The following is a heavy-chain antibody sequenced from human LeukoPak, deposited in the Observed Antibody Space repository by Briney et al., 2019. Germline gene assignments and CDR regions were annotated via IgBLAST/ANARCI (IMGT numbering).Heavy chain of an antibody. D-gene: IGHD2-2*01. CDR2: INPNSGGT. V-gene: IGHV1-2*02. J-gene: IGHJ6*02. CDR1: GYTFTGYY. Sequence: ASVKVSCKASGYTFTGYYMHWVRQAPGQGLEWMGWINPNSGGTNYAQKFQGRVTMTRDTSISTAYMELSRLRSDDTAVYYCARGGDIVVVPAALGVRGQGTTVTVSS. CDR3: ARGGDIVVVPAALGV.